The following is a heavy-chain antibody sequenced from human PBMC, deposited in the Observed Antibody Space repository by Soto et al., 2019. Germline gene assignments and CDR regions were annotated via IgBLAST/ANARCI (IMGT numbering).Heavy chain of an antibody. V-gene: IGHV3-48*03. D-gene: IGHD1-26*01. CDR1: GFSFSSYE. CDR3: ASLSGSYGFDP. Sequence: EAQLVESGGDLVQPGGSLRLSCAGSGFSFSSYEMNWVRQAPGKGLEWVSYISSSGSDTYYADSVKARFTISRDNAQKSPYLQIARLRADDTAIYYCASLSGSYGFDPWGQGTLVTVSS. CDR2: ISSSGSDT. J-gene: IGHJ5*02.